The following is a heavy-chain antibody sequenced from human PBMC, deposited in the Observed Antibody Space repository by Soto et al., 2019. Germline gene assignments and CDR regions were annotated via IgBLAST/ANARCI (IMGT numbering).Heavy chain of an antibody. CDR1: GGSFSGYY. CDR2: INHSGST. CDR3: ARQAGSSSSYWN. Sequence: SETLSLTCAVYGGSFSGYYWSWIRQPPGKGLEWIGEINHSGSTNYNPSLKSRVTISVDTSKNQFSLKLSSVTAADTAVYYCARQAGSSSSYWNWGRGTLVTVSS. V-gene: IGHV4-34*01. D-gene: IGHD6-13*01. J-gene: IGHJ4*02.